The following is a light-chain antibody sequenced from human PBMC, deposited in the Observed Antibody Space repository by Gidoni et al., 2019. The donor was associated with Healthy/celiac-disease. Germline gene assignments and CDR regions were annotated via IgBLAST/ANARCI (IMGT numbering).Light chain of an antibody. CDR2: DAA. Sequence: IVLTQSPATLSLSPGERATLSCRASQSVSIYLAWYQRKPGQAPRLLIYDAANRATGIPARFSGSGSGTDFTLTISSLEPEDFAVYYCQQRSNWPPTFGGGTKVEIK. V-gene: IGKV3-11*01. CDR1: QSVSIY. J-gene: IGKJ4*01. CDR3: QQRSNWPPT.